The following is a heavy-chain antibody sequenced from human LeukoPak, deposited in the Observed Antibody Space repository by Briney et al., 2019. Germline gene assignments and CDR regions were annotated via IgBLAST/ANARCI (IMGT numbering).Heavy chain of an antibody. J-gene: IGHJ4*02. D-gene: IGHD6-19*01. CDR3: ARGLGYSSGWLFDY. CDR2: INPNSGGT. Sequence: GASVKVSCKASGYTFTGYYMHWVRQAPGQGLEWMGWINPNSGGTNYAQKLQGRVTMTTDTSTSTGYMELRSLRSDDTAVYYCARGLGYSSGWLFDYWGQGTLVTVS. CDR1: GYTFTGYY. V-gene: IGHV1-2*02.